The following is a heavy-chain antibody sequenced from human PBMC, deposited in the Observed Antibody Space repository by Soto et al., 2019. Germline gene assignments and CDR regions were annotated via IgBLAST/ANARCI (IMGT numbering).Heavy chain of an antibody. CDR2: INPNSGGT. CDR1: GYTFTGYY. Sequence: ASVKVSCKASGYTFTGYYMHWVRQAPGQGLEWMGWINPNSGGTNYAQKFQGGVTMTRDTSISTAYMELSRLRSDDTAVYYCARDSLGTTGTTYVGYWGQGTLVTVSS. D-gene: IGHD1-1*01. V-gene: IGHV1-2*02. J-gene: IGHJ4*02. CDR3: ARDSLGTTGTTYVGY.